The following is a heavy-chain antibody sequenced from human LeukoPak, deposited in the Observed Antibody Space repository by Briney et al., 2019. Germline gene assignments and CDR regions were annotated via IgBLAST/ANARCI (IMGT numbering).Heavy chain of an antibody. J-gene: IGHJ4*02. CDR1: GGSISSGGYY. CDR3: ARGRYGDYESNYYFDY. V-gene: IGHV4-30-2*01. D-gene: IGHD4-17*01. CDR2: INHSGST. Sequence: PSQTLSLTCAVSGGSISSGGYYWSWIRQPPGKGLEWIGEINHSGSTNYNPSLKSRVTISVDTSKNQFSLKLSSVTAADTAVYYCARGRYGDYESNYYFDYWGQGTLVTVSS.